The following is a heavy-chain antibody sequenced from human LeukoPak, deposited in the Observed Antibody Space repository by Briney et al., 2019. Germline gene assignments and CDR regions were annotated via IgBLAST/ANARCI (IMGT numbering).Heavy chain of an antibody. CDR3: ARVARCSGGSCHSEWGYFQH. J-gene: IGHJ1*01. CDR1: GGSISSYY. Sequence: PSETLSLTCTVSGGSISSYYWSWIRQPPGKGLEWIGYIYYSGSTNYNPSLKSRVTTSVDTSKNQFSLKLSSVTAADTAVYYCARVARCSGGSCHSEWGYFQHWGQGTLVTVSS. D-gene: IGHD2-15*01. V-gene: IGHV4-59*08. CDR2: IYYSGST.